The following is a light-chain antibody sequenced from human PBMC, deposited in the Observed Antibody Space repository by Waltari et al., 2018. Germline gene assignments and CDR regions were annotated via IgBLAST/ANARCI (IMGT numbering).Light chain of an antibody. J-gene: IGKJ1*01. CDR2: GSL. V-gene: IGKV1-8*01. CDR1: QGISSY. Sequence: AIRMTQSPSSFSTSTGDRVTTTCRASQGISSYVAWYQQKPGKAPKLLIYGSLTLQSGVPSRFSGSGSGTNFTLTISCLQSEDCATYYCQQHYNYPWTFGQGTKVEIK. CDR3: QQHYNYPWT.